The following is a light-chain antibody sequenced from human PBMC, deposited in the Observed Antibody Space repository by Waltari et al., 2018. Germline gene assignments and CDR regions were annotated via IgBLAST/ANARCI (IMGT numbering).Light chain of an antibody. V-gene: IGLV1-51*01. CDR2: DED. CDR1: SSNIGDNY. J-gene: IGLJ2*01. Sequence: QSVLPQPPSVSAAPGQKVTHSCSGSSSNIGDNYVSWYQNLPGRAPRLLIYDEDKRDSGIPDRCSGSKSSTSATLCITGLQTGEEADYYCVAWDNSLSAVLVGGGTKLTGL. CDR3: VAWDNSLSAVL.